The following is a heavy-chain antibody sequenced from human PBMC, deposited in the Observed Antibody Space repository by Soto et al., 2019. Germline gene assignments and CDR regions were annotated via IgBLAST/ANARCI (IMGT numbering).Heavy chain of an antibody. Sequence: QLQLQESGSGLVKPSQTLSLTCAVSGGSISSGGYSWSWIRQPPGKGLEWIGYIYHSGSTYYNPSLKSRVTISVDRSKNQFSLKLSSVTAADTAVYYCARGDHITMDPGSFDYWGQGTLVTVSS. D-gene: IGHD3-10*01. CDR2: IYHSGST. CDR3: ARGDHITMDPGSFDY. CDR1: GGSISSGGYS. J-gene: IGHJ4*02. V-gene: IGHV4-30-2*01.